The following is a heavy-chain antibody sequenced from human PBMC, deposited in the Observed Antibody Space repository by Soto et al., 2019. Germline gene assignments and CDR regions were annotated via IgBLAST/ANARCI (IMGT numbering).Heavy chain of an antibody. V-gene: IGHV3-74*01. D-gene: IGHD2-21*02. J-gene: IGHJ4*02. CDR1: GFTFSSYW. CDR2: LDSDGSTR. CDR3: ARAMDGDCVLHD. Sequence: EVQLVESGGGLVQPGGSLRLSCAASGFTFSSYWMHWVRQAPGKGLVWVSRLDSDGSTRGYADSVRGRFIISRDNAKNTLFLQMNSLRAEDTAVYYCARAMDGDCVLHDWGQGTLVTVSS.